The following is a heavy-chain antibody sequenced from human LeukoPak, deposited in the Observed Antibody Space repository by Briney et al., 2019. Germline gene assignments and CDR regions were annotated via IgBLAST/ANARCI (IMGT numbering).Heavy chain of an antibody. J-gene: IGHJ6*02. CDR3: ARDRSVTMIVVAAYGMDV. CDR1: GGSISSSNG. Sequence: SETLSLTCAVSGGSISSSNGWSWVRQPPGKGREGSGEIYHSGSTNYNPSLKSRVTISVDKSRNQFSLRLSSVTAADTAVSYCARDRSVTMIVVAAYGMDVWGHETPVTVSS. CDR2: IYHSGST. D-gene: IGHD3-22*01. V-gene: IGHV4-4*02.